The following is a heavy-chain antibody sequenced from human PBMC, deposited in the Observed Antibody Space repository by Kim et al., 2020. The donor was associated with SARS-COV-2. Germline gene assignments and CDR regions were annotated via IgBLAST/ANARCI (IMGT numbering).Heavy chain of an antibody. J-gene: IGHJ4*02. CDR3: ASSGHDFWSGYFYGNYFDY. CDR2: INHSGST. CDR1: GGSFSGYY. D-gene: IGHD3-3*01. V-gene: IGHV4-34*01. Sequence: SETLSLTCAVYGGSFSGYYWSWIRQPPGKGLEWIGEINHSGSTNYNPSLKSRVTISVDTSKNQFSLKLSSVTAADTAVYYCASSGHDFWSGYFYGNYFDYWGQGTLVTVSS.